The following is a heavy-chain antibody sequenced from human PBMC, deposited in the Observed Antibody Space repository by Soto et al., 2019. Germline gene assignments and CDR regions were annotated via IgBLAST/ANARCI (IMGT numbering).Heavy chain of an antibody. CDR3: TTRSSMVGPNDAFDI. J-gene: IGHJ3*02. CDR2: IKSKTDGGTT. D-gene: IGHD3-10*01. CDR1: GFTFSNAW. Sequence: GGSLRLSCAASGFTFSNAWMNWVRQAPGKGLEWVGRIKSKTDGGTTDYAAPGKGRFTISRDDSKNTLYLQMNSLKTGDTAVYYCTTRSSMVGPNDAFDIWGQGTMVTVSS. V-gene: IGHV3-15*07.